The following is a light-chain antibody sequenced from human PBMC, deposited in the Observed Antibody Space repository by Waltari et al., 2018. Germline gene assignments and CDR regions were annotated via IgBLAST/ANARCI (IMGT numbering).Light chain of an antibody. CDR1: QIISNNY. J-gene: IGKJ2*01. Sequence: EIVLTQSPGTLSLSPGERATLSCRASQIISNNYLAWYQGKPGQALRLLIYGISHRATGIPDRFSGGGSGTDFTLTISRLEPEDFAVYYCQQFGGSPKYTFGQGTKLEIK. V-gene: IGKV3-20*01. CDR3: QQFGGSPKYT. CDR2: GIS.